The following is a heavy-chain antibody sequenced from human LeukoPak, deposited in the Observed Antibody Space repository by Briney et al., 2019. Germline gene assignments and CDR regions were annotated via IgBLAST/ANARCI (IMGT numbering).Heavy chain of an antibody. D-gene: IGHD3-10*01. Sequence: GGSLRLSCAASGFTFSSYAMSWVRQAPGRGLEWVSAISGSGGSTYYADSVKGRFTISRDNSKNTLYLQMNSLRAEDPAVYYCAKRVYYGSGSSQRFSMDVWGQGTTVTVSS. CDR1: GFTFSSYA. J-gene: IGHJ6*02. CDR3: AKRVYYGSGSSQRFSMDV. CDR2: ISGSGGST. V-gene: IGHV3-23*01.